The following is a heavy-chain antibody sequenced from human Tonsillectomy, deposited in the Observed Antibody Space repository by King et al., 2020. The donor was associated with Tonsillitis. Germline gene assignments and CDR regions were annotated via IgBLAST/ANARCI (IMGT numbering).Heavy chain of an antibody. CDR1: GYTFTTYA. CDR2: INTNTGNP. D-gene: IGHD6-13*01. Sequence: VQLVESGSEVKKPGASVKVSCKASGYTFTTYAMNWVRQAPGQGLEWVGWINTNTGNPTYAQCFTGRFVFSLDTSVSTAYLQISSLKAEYTAVYYCARPDPYSRDAFDIWGQGTMVTVSS. V-gene: IGHV7-4-1*02. CDR3: ARPDPYSRDAFDI. J-gene: IGHJ3*02.